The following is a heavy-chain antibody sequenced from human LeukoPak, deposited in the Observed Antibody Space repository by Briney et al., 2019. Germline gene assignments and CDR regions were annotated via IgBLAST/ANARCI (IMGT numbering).Heavy chain of an antibody. CDR3: ASGWRWLQLDY. V-gene: IGHV3-7*01. CDR1: GFTSSSYW. D-gene: IGHD5-24*01. CDR2: IKQDGSEK. J-gene: IGHJ4*02. Sequence: GGSLRLSCAASGFTSSSYWMSWVRQAPGKGLEWVANIKQDGSEKYYVDSVKGRFTISRDNAKNSLYLQMNSLRAEDTAVYYCASGWRWLQLDYWGQGTLVSVSS.